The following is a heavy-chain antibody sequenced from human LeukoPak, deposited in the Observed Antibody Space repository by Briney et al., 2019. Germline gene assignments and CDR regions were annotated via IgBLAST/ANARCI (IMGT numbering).Heavy chain of an antibody. V-gene: IGHV3-48*04. J-gene: IGHJ4*02. CDR3: ARDRGGSGPDY. Sequence: GGSLRLSCAASGFTFSNAWMSWVRQAPGKGLEWVSYISSSSSTIYYADSVKGRFTISRDNAKNSLYLQMNSLRAEDTAVYYCARDRGGSGPDYWGQGTLVTVSS. D-gene: IGHD6-19*01. CDR2: ISSSSSTI. CDR1: GFTFSNAW.